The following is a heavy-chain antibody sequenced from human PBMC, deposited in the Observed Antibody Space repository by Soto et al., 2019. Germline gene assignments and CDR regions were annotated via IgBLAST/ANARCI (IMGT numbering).Heavy chain of an antibody. CDR3: ARDQDILTGYYQLAYYFDY. CDR2: ISYDGSNK. J-gene: IGHJ4*02. V-gene: IGHV3-30*01. D-gene: IGHD3-9*01. CDR1: GFTFSSYA. Sequence: GESLRLSCAASGFTFSSYAVHWVRQAPGKKKMWVAVISYDGSNKYYADSVKGRFTISRDNSKNTLYLQMNSLRAEDTAVYYCARDQDILTGYYQLAYYFDYWGQGTLVTVSS.